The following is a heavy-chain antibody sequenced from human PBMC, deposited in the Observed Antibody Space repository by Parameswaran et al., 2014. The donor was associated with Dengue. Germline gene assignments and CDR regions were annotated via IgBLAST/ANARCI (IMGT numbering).Heavy chain of an antibody. V-gene: IGHV5-51*01. D-gene: IGHD6-19*01. J-gene: IGHJ1*01. Sequence: VRQAPGKGLEWMGIIYPGDSDTRYSPSFQGQVTISADKSISTAYLQWSSLKASDTAMYYCARFAVVGTDNFLYFQHWGQGTLVTVSS. CDR3: ARFAVVGTDNFLYFQH. CDR2: IYPGDSDT.